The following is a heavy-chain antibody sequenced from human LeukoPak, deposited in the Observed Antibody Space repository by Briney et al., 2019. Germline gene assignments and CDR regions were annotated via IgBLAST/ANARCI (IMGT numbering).Heavy chain of an antibody. CDR1: GGSISSGSYY. V-gene: IGHV4-61*02. J-gene: IGHJ6*03. Sequence: SSETLSLTCTVSGGSISSGSYYWSWIRQPAGKGLEWIGRIYTSGSTNYNPSLKSRVTISVDTSKNQFSLKLSSVTAADTAVYYCASAMRYGSGSPYIWGYYYMDVWGKGTTVTVSS. CDR2: IYTSGST. D-gene: IGHD3-10*01. CDR3: ASAMRYGSGSPYIWGYYYMDV.